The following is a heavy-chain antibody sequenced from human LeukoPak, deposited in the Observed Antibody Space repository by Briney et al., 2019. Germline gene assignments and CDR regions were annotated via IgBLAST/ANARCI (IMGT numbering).Heavy chain of an antibody. CDR3: VRDWGYDSSGYWQKYFDT. CDR1: GFIFSSFE. D-gene: IGHD3-22*01. J-gene: IGHJ4*02. Sequence: GGSLRLSCAASGFIFSSFEMNWVRQAPGKGLEWVSYISSSGRAIYYADSVKGRFTISRDNAKNTVYLQMNSLRAEDTAVYYCVRDWGYDSSGYWQKYFDTWGQGTLVTVSS. V-gene: IGHV3-48*03. CDR2: ISSSGRAI.